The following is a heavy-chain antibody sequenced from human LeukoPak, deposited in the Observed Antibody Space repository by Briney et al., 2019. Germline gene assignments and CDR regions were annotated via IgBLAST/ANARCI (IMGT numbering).Heavy chain of an antibody. CDR3: AAGIAAADPFDY. Sequence: SETLSLTCAVYGGSFSGYYWSWIRQPPGKGLEWVGEINHSGSTNYNPSLKSRVTISVDTSKNQFSLKLSSVTAADTAVYYCAAGIAAADPFDYWGQGTLVTVSS. J-gene: IGHJ4*02. V-gene: IGHV4-34*01. CDR1: GGSFSGYY. CDR2: INHSGST. D-gene: IGHD6-13*01.